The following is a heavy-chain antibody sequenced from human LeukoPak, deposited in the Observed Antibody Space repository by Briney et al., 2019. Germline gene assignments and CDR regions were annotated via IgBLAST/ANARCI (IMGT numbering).Heavy chain of an antibody. D-gene: IGHD6-6*01. CDR1: GGTFSSYA. CDR3: AREGAAPQGGAPD. V-gene: IGHV1-69*05. J-gene: IGHJ4*02. CDR2: IIPIFGTA. Sequence: GASVKVSCKASGGTFSSYAISWVRQAPGQGLEWMGGIIPIFGTANYAQKFQGRVTITTDESTSTAYMELSSLRSEDTAVYYCAREGAAPQGGAPDWGQGTLVTVSS.